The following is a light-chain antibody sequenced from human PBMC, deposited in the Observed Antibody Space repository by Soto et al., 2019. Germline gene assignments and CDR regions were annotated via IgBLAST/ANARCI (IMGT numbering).Light chain of an antibody. CDR3: QHANSFPWT. CDR2: AAS. Sequence: DIQMTQSPSSVSASLGDRVTMTCRASQGISSWLVWYQQKPGKAPKLLIYAASSLQSGVPSRFSGSGSGTDFTLTISGLQPEDLATYYCQHANSFPWTFGQGTKLEIK. V-gene: IGKV1-12*01. J-gene: IGKJ1*01. CDR1: QGISSW.